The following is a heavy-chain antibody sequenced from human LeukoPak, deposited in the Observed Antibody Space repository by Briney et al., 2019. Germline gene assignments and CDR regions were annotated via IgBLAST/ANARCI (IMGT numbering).Heavy chain of an antibody. CDR3: AKDYYYDPVDAFDI. J-gene: IGHJ3*02. V-gene: IGHV3-23*01. CDR1: GLSSSNYA. CDR2: ISSSGGST. Sequence: GGSLRLSCAASGLSSSNYAMSWVRQAPGKGLEWVSAISSSGGSTYYADSVKGRFTISRDNSKNTLYLQMNSLRAEDTAVYYCAKDYYYDPVDAFDIWGQGTMVTVSS. D-gene: IGHD3-22*01.